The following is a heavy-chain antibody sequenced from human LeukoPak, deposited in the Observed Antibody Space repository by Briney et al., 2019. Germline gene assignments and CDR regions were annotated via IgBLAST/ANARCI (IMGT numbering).Heavy chain of an antibody. V-gene: IGHV3-30*01. J-gene: IGHJ4*02. Sequence: GRSRRLAWPASTFTFVSYAMRCVRQAPGGGRECVAGISCDGSDKHYADSVKGRFTIYRDNYKNKLHLNMNRLRVEDTAVYYCERDSGGYFDYWGQGPLVTVSS. CDR2: ISCDGSDK. CDR1: TFTFVSYA. CDR3: ERDSGGYFDY. D-gene: IGHD2-15*01.